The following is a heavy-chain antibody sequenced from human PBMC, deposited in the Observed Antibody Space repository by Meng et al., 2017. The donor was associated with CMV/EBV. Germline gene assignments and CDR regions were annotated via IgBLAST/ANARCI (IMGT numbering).Heavy chain of an antibody. V-gene: IGHV3-7*01. CDR3: ARSVKPTIRAVLGY. CDR2: IKQDGSEK. J-gene: IGHJ4*02. D-gene: IGHD1-26*01. Sequence: LSLTCAASGFTFSRYWMSWVRQAPGKGLEWVANIKQDGSEKYYVDSVKGRFTISRDNAKNSLYLQMNSLRAEDTAVYYCARSVKPTIRAVLGYWGQGTLVTVSS. CDR1: GFTFSRYW.